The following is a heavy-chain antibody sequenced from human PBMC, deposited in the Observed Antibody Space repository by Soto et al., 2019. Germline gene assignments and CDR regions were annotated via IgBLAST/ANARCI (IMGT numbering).Heavy chain of an antibody. CDR3: ARTAYDSSGYYWVPDY. D-gene: IGHD3-22*01. V-gene: IGHV3-7*03. CDR2: IKQDGSEK. J-gene: IGHJ4*02. CDR1: GFTFISYW. Sequence: PGGSLRLSCAASGFTFISYWMSWVRQAPGKGLEWVANIKQDGSEKYYVDSVKGRFTISRDNAKNSLYLQMNSLRAEDTAVYYCARTAYDSSGYYWVPDYWGQGTLVTVSS.